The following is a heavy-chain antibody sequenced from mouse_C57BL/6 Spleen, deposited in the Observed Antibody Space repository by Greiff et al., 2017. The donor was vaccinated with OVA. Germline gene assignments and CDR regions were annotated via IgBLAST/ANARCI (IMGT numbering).Heavy chain of an antibody. D-gene: IGHD1-1*01. CDR3: ARELSYDGSSYGGFDD. V-gene: IGHV1-55*01. CDR2: IYPGSGST. CDR1: GYTFTSYW. Sequence: QVQLQQSGAELVKPGASVKMSCKASGYTFTSYWITWVKQRPGQGLEWIGDIYPGSGSTNYNEKFKSKATLTVDTASSTAYMQLSSLTSEDSAVYYCARELSYDGSSYGGFDDWGQGTTLTVSS. J-gene: IGHJ2*01.